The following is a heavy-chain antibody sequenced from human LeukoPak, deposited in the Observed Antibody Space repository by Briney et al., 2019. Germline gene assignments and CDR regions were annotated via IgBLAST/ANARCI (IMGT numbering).Heavy chain of an antibody. V-gene: IGHV3-21*01. CDR1: GFTFSSYS. CDR2: ISSSSSYI. CDR3: ARDGSGSYRLDY. J-gene: IGHJ4*02. D-gene: IGHD3-10*01. Sequence: GGSLRLSCAASGFTFSSYSMNWVRQAPGKGLEWVSSISSSSSYIYYADSVKGRFTISRDNAKNSLYLQMNSLRAEDTAVYYCARDGSGSYRLDYWGQGTLVTVSS.